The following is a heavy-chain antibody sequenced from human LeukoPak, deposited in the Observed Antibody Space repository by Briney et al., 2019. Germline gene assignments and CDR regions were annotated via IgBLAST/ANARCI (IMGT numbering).Heavy chain of an antibody. V-gene: IGHV1-18*04. CDR2: ISAYNGNT. CDR1: GYTFTNYG. Sequence: GASVKVSCKASGYTFTNYGISWVRQAPGQGLEWMGWISAYNGNTNYTQKLQGRVTMTTDTSTSTAYMELRSLRSDDTAVYYCARPAMAYWYFDLWGRGTLVTVSS. J-gene: IGHJ2*01. CDR3: ARPAMAYWYFDL. D-gene: IGHD5-18*01.